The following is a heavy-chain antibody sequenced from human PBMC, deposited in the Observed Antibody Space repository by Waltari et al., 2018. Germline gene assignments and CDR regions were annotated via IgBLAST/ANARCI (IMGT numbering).Heavy chain of an antibody. J-gene: IGHJ4*02. D-gene: IGHD4-4*01. V-gene: IGHV1-3*01. CDR1: GYTFTSYA. CDR3: ARALTTRRYFDY. CDR2: RNAGNGNT. Sequence: QVQLVQSGAEVKKPGASVKVSCKASGYTFTSYAMHWVRQAPGQRLEWMGWRNAGNGNTKYSQKCQGRVTITRDTSASTAYMELSSLRSEDTAVYYCARALTTRRYFDYWGQGTLVTVSS.